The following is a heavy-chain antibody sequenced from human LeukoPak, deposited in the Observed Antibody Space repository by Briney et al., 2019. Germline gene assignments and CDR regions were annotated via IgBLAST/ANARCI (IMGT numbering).Heavy chain of an antibody. CDR2: FDPEDGET. Sequence: GASVKVSCKVSGYTLTELSMHWVRQAPGKGLEWMGGFDPEDGETIYAQKFQGRVTMTEDTSTDTAYMELSSLRSEDTAVYYCATVVGKWELLPFDYWGEGPLVTVST. CDR1: GYTLTELS. D-gene: IGHD1-26*01. J-gene: IGHJ4*02. V-gene: IGHV1-24*01. CDR3: ATVVGKWELLPFDY.